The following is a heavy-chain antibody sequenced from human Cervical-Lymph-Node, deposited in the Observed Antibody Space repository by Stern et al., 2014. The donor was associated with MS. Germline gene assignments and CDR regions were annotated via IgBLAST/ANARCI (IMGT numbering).Heavy chain of an antibody. CDR2: ISYDGSDK. V-gene: IGHV3-30-3*01. CDR3: TRQDQQLVTFDY. D-gene: IGHD6-13*01. CDR1: GFTFSRYA. Sequence: VQLEESGGGVVQPGRSLRLSCAVSGFTFSRYAMHWVRPAPGKGLEWVAFISYDGSDKYYAESVRGRFSISRDNSKNTVYLQVNSLGAQDTAVYYCTRQDQQLVTFDYWGQGTLVTVSS. J-gene: IGHJ4*02.